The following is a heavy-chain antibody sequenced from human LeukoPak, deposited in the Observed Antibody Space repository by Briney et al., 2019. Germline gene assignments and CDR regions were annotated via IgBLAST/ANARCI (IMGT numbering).Heavy chain of an antibody. V-gene: IGHV3-30*03. D-gene: IGHD1-1*01. Sequence: GGSLRLSCAVSGFTFSNYGMHWVRQAPGKGLDWVAVISYDGSNKYYADSVKGRFTISRDNSKNTLSLQMNSLRAEDTAVYYCARDERAHHYYGMDVWGQGTTVTVSS. CDR3: ARDERAHHYYGMDV. CDR1: GFTFSNYG. J-gene: IGHJ6*02. CDR2: ISYDGSNK.